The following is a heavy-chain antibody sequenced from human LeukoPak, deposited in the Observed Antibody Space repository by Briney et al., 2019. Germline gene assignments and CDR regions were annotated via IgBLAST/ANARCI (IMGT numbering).Heavy chain of an antibody. CDR2: MYHTGNI. J-gene: IGHJ4*02. Sequence: PSQTLSLTCTVSGGSISSGNYYWGWIRQPPGKGLEWIGSMYHTGNIYHNPSLESRASISVDTSKIQFSVRLSSVTAADTAVYYCARHLYYYGSGSRYFDYWGQGTLVTVSS. CDR3: ARHLYYYGSGSRYFDY. D-gene: IGHD3-10*01. CDR1: GGSISSGNYY. V-gene: IGHV4-39*01.